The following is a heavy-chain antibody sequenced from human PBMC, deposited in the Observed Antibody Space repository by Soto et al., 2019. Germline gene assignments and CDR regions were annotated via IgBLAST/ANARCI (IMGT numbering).Heavy chain of an antibody. CDR1: GGTFSSYA. V-gene: IGHV1-69*01. CDR3: ARVPGSGYELPNYYYYGMDV. Sequence: QVQLVQSGAEVKKPGSSVKVSCKASGGTFSSYAISWVRQAPGQGLEWMGGIIPIFGTANYAQKFQGRVTITADEHTSTDYMEQSSQRSEDTAVYYCARVPGSGYELPNYYYYGMDVWGQGTTVTVSS. CDR2: IIPIFGTA. D-gene: IGHD5-12*01. J-gene: IGHJ6*02.